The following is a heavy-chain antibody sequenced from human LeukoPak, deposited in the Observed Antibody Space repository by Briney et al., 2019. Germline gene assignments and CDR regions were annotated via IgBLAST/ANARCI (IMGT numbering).Heavy chain of an antibody. D-gene: IGHD4-17*01. J-gene: IGHJ4*02. CDR3: ARGLIHRTYGDYTVP. CDR2: IYTSGST. V-gene: IGHV4-4*07. Sequence: PSETLSLTCTVSGGSINSYYWSWIRQPAGKGLEWIGRIYTSGSTNYNPSLKSRVTISVDTSKNQFSLKLSSVTAADTAVYYCARGLIHRTYGDYTVPWGQGTLVTVSS. CDR1: GGSINSYY.